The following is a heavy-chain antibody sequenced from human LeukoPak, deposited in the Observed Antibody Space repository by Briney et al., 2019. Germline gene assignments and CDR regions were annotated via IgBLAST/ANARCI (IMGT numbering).Heavy chain of an antibody. CDR1: GFTFSSYW. D-gene: IGHD2-2*02. CDR2: IKQEGSEK. CDR3: ARVWCSSTSCYSTPPDYMDV. J-gene: IGHJ6*03. V-gene: IGHV3-7*01. Sequence: GGPLRLSCAASGFTFSSYWMSWVRQAPGKGLEWVANIKQEGSEKYYVDSVKGRFTISRDNAKNSLYLQMNSLRAEDTAVYYCARVWCSSTSCYSTPPDYMDVWGKGTTVTVSS.